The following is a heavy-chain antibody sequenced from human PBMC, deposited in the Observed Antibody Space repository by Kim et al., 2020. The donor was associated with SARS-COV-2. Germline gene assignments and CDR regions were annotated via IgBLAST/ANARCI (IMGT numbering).Heavy chain of an antibody. Sequence: GGSLRLSCAASGFTFDDYAMHWVRQAPGKGLEWVSGISWNSGSIGYADSVKGRFTISRDNAKNSLYLQMSSLRAEDTALYYCAKDIVPTTEYYFDYWGQGTLVTVSS. CDR3: AKDIVPTTEYYFDY. J-gene: IGHJ4*02. V-gene: IGHV3-9*01. CDR2: ISWNSGSI. D-gene: IGHD4-17*01. CDR1: GFTFDDYA.